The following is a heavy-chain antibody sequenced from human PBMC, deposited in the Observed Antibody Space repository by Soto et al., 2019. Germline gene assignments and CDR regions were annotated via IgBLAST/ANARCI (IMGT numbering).Heavy chain of an antibody. Sequence: SETLSLTCTVSGAPISSGDYYWYWVRQAPGKGLEWVGYIYYSGSTYYNPSLKRRLDISLDVSRNQFSLRLTSVTASDTAVYFCARVGYGVHELSYWGPGMLVTV. CDR3: ARVGYGVHELSY. J-gene: IGHJ4*02. V-gene: IGHV4-30-4*01. CDR2: IYYSGST. CDR1: GAPISSGDYY. D-gene: IGHD4-17*01.